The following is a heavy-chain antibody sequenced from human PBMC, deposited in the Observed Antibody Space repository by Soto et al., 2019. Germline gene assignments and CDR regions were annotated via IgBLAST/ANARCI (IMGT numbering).Heavy chain of an antibody. D-gene: IGHD3-3*01. CDR1: GGSIRSYY. CDR2: IYNSGST. J-gene: IGHJ6*02. Sequence: SETLSLTCTVSGGSIRSYYWSWIRQPAGKGLEWIGRIYNSGSTNYNPSLKSRVTMSVDTSKNQFSMKLSSVTAADTAVYYCARTDFWGGYYYYYGMDVWGQGTTVT. CDR3: ARTDFWGGYYYYYGMDV. V-gene: IGHV4-4*07.